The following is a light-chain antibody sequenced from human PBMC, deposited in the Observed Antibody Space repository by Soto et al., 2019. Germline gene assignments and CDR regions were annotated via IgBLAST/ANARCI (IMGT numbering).Light chain of an antibody. V-gene: IGKV1-5*01. J-gene: IGKJ5*01. CDR2: DAS. CDR3: QQLHGYPIT. CDR1: QSINTW. Sequence: DIQMTQYPSTLSASVGDRVTITCRASQSINTWLAWYQQKPGKAPKLLIYDASTLETGVPSRLRGSGYGTELTITISSMQNDDSETYLCQQLHGYPITFGQGTRLEIK.